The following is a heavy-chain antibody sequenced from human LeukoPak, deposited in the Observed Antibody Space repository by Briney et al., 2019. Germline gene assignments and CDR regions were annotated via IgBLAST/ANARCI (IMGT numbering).Heavy chain of an antibody. Sequence: ETLSLTCAVYGGSFSGYYWSWIRQPPGKGLEWLANIKGDGSDKNYVDSVKGRFTISRDNAKSSLYLQMNSLRAEDTAVYYCARDYNLGQGTLVTVSS. CDR2: IKGDGSDK. CDR3: ARDYN. V-gene: IGHV3-7*01. CDR1: GGSFSGYY. J-gene: IGHJ4*02.